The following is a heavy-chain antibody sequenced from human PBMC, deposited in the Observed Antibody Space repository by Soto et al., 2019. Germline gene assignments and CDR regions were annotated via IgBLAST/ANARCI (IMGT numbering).Heavy chain of an antibody. D-gene: IGHD3-22*01. CDR2: IYYSGST. V-gene: IGHV4-39*01. Sequence: SETLSLTCTVSGGSISSSSYYWGWIRQPPGKGLEWIGSIYYSGSTYYNPSLKSRVTISVDTSKNQFSLKLSSVTAADTAVYYCARTPHTDSSDYWGQGTLVTVSS. CDR1: GGSISSSSYY. J-gene: IGHJ4*02. CDR3: ARTPHTDSSDY.